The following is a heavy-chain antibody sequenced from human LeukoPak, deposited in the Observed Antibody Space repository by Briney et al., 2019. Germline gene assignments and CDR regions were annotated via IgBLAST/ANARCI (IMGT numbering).Heavy chain of an antibody. D-gene: IGHD6-13*01. CDR2: INWNGGST. Sequence: GGSLRLSCAASGFTFDDYGMSWVRQAPGKGLEWVSGINWNGGSTGYADSVKGRFTISRDNAKNSLYLQMNSLRAEDTALYYCAREKRGYSSFPNQFDYWGQGTLVTVSS. CDR3: AREKRGYSSFPNQFDY. CDR1: GFTFDDYG. J-gene: IGHJ4*02. V-gene: IGHV3-20*04.